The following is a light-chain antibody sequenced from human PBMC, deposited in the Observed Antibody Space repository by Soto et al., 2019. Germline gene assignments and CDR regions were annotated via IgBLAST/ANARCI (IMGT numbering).Light chain of an antibody. CDR1: SSDVGGYIY. CDR3: SSYTTSSSYV. Sequence: QSALTQPASVSGFPGQSITISCTGTSSDVGGYIYVSWYQQHPGKAPKLMIYDVTSRPSGVSYRFSGSKSGNTASLTISGLQAEDEADYYCSSYTTSSSYVFGTGTKATVL. V-gene: IGLV2-14*01. CDR2: DVT. J-gene: IGLJ1*01.